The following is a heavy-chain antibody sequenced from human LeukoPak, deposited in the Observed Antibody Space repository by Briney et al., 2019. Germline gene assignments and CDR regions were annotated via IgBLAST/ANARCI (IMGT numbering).Heavy chain of an antibody. J-gene: IGHJ6*04. CDR3: ASGAWVGYDYVWGHDSYYGMDV. CDR1: GYTFTSYG. Sequence: GASVNVSCKASGYTFTSYGISWVRQAPGQGLEWMGIINPSGGSTSYAQKFQGRVTMTRDTSTSTVYMELSSLRSEDTAVYYCASGAWVGYDYVWGHDSYYGMDVWGKGTTVTVSS. CDR2: INPSGGST. V-gene: IGHV1-46*01. D-gene: IGHD3-16*01.